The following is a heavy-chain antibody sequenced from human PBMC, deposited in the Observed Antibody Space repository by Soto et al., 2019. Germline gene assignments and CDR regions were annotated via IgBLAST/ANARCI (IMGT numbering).Heavy chain of an antibody. Sequence: GGSLRLSCAASGFTFSSYSMNWVRQAPGKGLEWVSYISSSSSTIYYADSVKGRFTISRDNAKNSLYLQMSSLRDEDTAVYYCARKEYDILTGYYYGMDVWGQGTTVTVSS. V-gene: IGHV3-48*02. D-gene: IGHD3-9*01. CDR1: GFTFSSYS. CDR3: ARKEYDILTGYYYGMDV. CDR2: ISSSSSTI. J-gene: IGHJ6*02.